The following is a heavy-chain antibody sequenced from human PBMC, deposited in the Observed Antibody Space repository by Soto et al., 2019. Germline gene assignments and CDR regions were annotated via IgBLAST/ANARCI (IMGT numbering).Heavy chain of an antibody. Sequence: SETLSLTCAVYGGSFSGYYWSWIRQPPGKGLEWIGEINHSGSTNYNPSLKSRVTISVDTSKNQFSLKLSSVTAADTAVYHCARGPSSGWYRRWFDPWGQGTLVTVSS. D-gene: IGHD6-19*01. V-gene: IGHV4-34*01. CDR2: INHSGST. J-gene: IGHJ5*02. CDR1: GGSFSGYY. CDR3: ARGPSSGWYRRWFDP.